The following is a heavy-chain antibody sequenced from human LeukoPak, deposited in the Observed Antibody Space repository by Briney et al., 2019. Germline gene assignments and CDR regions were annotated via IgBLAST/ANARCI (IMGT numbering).Heavy chain of an antibody. Sequence: GGSLRLSCAASGFTFSNYAMHWVRQAPGKGLEWVAVISYDGSNKYYADSVKGRFTISRDNSKNRLYLQMNSLRVEDTAVYYCGRVAPSTEPFLEWLLYGGLWFDPWGQGTLVIVSS. J-gene: IGHJ5*02. CDR2: ISYDGSNK. V-gene: IGHV3-30*04. D-gene: IGHD3-3*02. CDR3: GRVAPSTEPFLEWLLYGGLWFDP. CDR1: GFTFSNYA.